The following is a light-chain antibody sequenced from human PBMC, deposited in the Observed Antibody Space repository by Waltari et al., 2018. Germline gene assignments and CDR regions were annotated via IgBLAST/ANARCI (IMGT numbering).Light chain of an antibody. CDR3: QHYVRLPVT. Sequence: EIMLTQSPGTLSLSQGERATLACRTSQSIGRSLAWYQQKPGQAPRRLIYGASSRATDIPDRFSGSGSGTDCSLTINTLEPEDCALYYCQHYVRLPVTFGQGTKVEIK. CDR1: QSIGRS. CDR2: GAS. J-gene: IGKJ1*01. V-gene: IGKV3-20*01.